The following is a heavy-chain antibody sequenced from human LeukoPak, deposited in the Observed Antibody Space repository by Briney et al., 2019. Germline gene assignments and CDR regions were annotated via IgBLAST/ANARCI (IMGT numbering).Heavy chain of an antibody. Sequence: SETLSLTCAVYGGSFSGYYWSWIRQPPGKGLEWIGEINHSGSTNYNPSLKSRVTISVDTSKNQSSPKLSSVTAADTAVYYCARALGYDSHWGQGTLVTVSS. J-gene: IGHJ4*02. D-gene: IGHD3-22*01. CDR2: INHSGST. CDR3: ARALGYDSH. CDR1: GGSFSGYY. V-gene: IGHV4-34*01.